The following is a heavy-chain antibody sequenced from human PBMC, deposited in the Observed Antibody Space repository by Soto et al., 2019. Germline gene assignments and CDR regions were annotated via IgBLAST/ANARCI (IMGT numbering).Heavy chain of an antibody. CDR2: IIPIFGTA. CDR3: ARALREYCSSTSCYYYYGMDV. CDR1: GGTFSSYA. D-gene: IGHD2-2*01. J-gene: IGHJ6*02. Sequence: SVKVSCKASGGTFSSYAISWVRQAPGQGIEWMGGIIPIFGTANYAQKFQGRVTITADKSTSTAYMELSSLRSEDTAVYYCARALREYCSSTSCYYYYGMDVWGQGTTVTVSS. V-gene: IGHV1-69*06.